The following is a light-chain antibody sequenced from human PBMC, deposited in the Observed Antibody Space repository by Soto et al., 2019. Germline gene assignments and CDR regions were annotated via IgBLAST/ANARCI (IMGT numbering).Light chain of an antibody. CDR3: QQYGNSPRT. CDR1: QSVSSNY. V-gene: IGKV3-20*01. CDR2: GAS. Sequence: EIVMTHSPATLSVSPGERATLSCRASQSVSSNYLAWYQQKPGQAPRLLIYGASSRATGIPDRFSGSGSGTDFTLAISRLEPEDFAVYYCQQYGNSPRTFGQGTKVDIK. J-gene: IGKJ1*01.